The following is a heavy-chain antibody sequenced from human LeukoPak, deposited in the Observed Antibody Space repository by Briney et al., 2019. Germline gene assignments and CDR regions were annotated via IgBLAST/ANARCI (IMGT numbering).Heavy chain of an antibody. CDR1: GGSISNYY. CDR2: IYTTGST. Sequence: PSETLSLTCTVSGGSISNYYWSWIRQPAGKGLEWIGHIYTTGSTNYNPSLKSRVTMSVDTSKNQFSLKLSSVTAADTAVYYCARDWGIAVAGTRGWFDPWGQGTLVTVSS. J-gene: IGHJ5*02. CDR3: ARDWGIAVAGTRGWFDP. D-gene: IGHD6-19*01. V-gene: IGHV4-4*07.